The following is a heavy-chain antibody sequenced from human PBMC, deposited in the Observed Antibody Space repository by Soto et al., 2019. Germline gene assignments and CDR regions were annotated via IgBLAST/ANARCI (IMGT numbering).Heavy chain of an antibody. CDR2: VYYNGRA. CDR1: CGSISSSSYY. D-gene: IGHD1-20*01. J-gene: IGHJ3*01. V-gene: IGHV4-61*01. CDR3: ARDITGTTFAFDV. Sequence: PSETLSLTCTVSCGSISSSSYYWSWIRQPPGKGLEWIGYVYYNGRADYNPSFRGRVTMSVDSSKNQLSLKVTSVTAAVTAVYYCARDITGTTFAFDVWGQGTLVT.